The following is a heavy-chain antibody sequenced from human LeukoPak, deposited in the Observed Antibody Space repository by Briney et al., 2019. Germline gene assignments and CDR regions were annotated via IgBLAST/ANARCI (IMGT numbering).Heavy chain of an antibody. CDR3: TRDTPFGGY. J-gene: IGHJ4*02. CDR2: ISPTGSTT. D-gene: IGHD3-16*01. Sequence: GGSLRLSCTASGFSFSGHWMHWARQLPGKGLVWVSRISPTGSTTSYADSVKGRFTISRDNAKNSLYLQMNSLRAEDTAVYYCTRDTPFGGYWGQGTLATVSS. CDR1: GFSFSGHW. V-gene: IGHV3-74*01.